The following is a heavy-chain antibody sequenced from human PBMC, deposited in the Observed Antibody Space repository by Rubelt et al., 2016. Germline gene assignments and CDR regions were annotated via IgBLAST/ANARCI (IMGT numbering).Heavy chain of an antibody. J-gene: IGHJ6*02. CDR2: ISYDGSNK. Sequence: GSGGGVVQPGRSLRLSCAASGFTFSSYGMHWVRQAPGKGLEWVAVISYDGSNKYYADSVKGRFTISRDNSKNTLYLQMNSLRAEDSAVYYCAKDPDYGDYGVSYYYGMAVWGQGTTVTVSS. CDR3: AKDPDYGDYGVSYYYGMAV. V-gene: IGHV3-30*18. CDR1: GFTFSSYG. D-gene: IGHD4-17*01.